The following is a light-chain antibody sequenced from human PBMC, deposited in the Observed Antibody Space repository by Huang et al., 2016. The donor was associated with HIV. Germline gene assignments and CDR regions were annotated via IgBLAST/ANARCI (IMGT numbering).Light chain of an antibody. J-gene: IGKJ1*01. CDR2: SAS. Sequence: DIQMTQSPSSLSASVGDRVTITCRASKPINNYLNWYQQKPGKAPKCLIESASGLQSGDPSTFSGSGSGTDFTLIISSLQPEDVATYYCQQSYSTPRTFGQGAKVEIK. CDR3: QQSYSTPRT. V-gene: IGKV1-39*01. CDR1: KPINNY.